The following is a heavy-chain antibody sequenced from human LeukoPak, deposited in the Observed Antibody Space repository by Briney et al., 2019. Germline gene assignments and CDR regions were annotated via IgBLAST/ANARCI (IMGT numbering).Heavy chain of an antibody. CDR2: FDPEDGET. D-gene: IGHD1-7*01. CDR1: GYTLTELS. Sequence: ASVKVSCKVSGYTLTELSMHWVRQAPGKGLEWMGGFDPEDGETIYAQKFQGRVTMTEDTSTDTAYMELSSLRAEDTAVYYCAKDAYNWNYGEGAFDIWGQGTMVTVSS. J-gene: IGHJ3*02. V-gene: IGHV1-24*01. CDR3: AKDAYNWNYGEGAFDI.